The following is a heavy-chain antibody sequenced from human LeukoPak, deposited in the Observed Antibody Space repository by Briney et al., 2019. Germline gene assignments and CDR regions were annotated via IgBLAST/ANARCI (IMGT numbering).Heavy chain of an antibody. D-gene: IGHD3-10*01. Sequence: SETLSLTCTVSSGSISSYYWSWIRQPPGKGLEWIGYIYYSGSTNYNPSLKSRVTISVDTSKNQFSLKLSSVTAADTAVYYCARVLTYGSGSYFFGGNYFDYWGQGTLVTVSS. CDR3: ARVLTYGSGSYFFGGNYFDY. CDR2: IYYSGST. V-gene: IGHV4-59*01. J-gene: IGHJ4*02. CDR1: SGSISSYY.